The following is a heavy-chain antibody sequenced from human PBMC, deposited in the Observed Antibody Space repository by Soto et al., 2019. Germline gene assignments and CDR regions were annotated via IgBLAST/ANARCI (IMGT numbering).Heavy chain of an antibody. CDR1: GYNFPNIS. D-gene: IGHD2-21*01. J-gene: IGHJ6*02. V-gene: IGHV5-51*01. Sequence: GEALKLSCPGPGYNFPNISIAWVRRTAGKGLEWMGIIYPGDSGSKYSPSFQGQVTFSADKSVSTAYLQWSSLEASDTAIYYCASPSAVAYYNGLDVWGQGTTVTVSS. CDR3: ASPSAVAYYNGLDV. CDR2: IYPGDSGS.